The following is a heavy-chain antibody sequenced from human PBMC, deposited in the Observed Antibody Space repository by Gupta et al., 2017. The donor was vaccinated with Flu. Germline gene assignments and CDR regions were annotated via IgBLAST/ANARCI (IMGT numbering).Heavy chain of an antibody. Sequence: QVQLQESGPGLVKPSETLSLTCTVSGGSLSTYYWSWIRQPPGKGLEWIGNIHFTGTANYNPSLKSRVTSSVDTSKNQFSLTVSSVTAADTAVYYCAREGLSGTTKQLYAYHYIDVWGKGTTVTVSS. J-gene: IGHJ6*03. D-gene: IGHD1-7*01. CDR1: GGSLSTYY. CDR2: IHFTGTA. CDR3: AREGLSGTTKQLYAYHYIDV. V-gene: IGHV4-59*01.